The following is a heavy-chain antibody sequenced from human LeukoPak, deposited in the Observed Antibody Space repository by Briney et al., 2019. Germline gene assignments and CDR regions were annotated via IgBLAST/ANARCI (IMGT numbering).Heavy chain of an antibody. D-gene: IGHD6-6*01. J-gene: IGHJ6*03. CDR1: GGSISSYY. CDR2: IYYSGST. V-gene: IGHV4-59*12. CDR3: ARDRSSSSRALYYYYMDV. Sequence: PSETLSLTCTVSGGSISSYYWSWIRQPPGKGLEWIGYIYYSGSTNYNPSLKSRVTISVDTSKNQFSLKLSSVTAADTAVYYCARDRSSSSRALYYYYMDVWGKGTTVTVSS.